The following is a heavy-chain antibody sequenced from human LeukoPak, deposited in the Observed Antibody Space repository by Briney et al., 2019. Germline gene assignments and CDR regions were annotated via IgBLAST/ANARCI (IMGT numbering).Heavy chain of an antibody. CDR2: ISGSGGST. J-gene: IGHJ6*03. D-gene: IGHD3-22*01. Sequence: HPGGSLRLSCAASGFTFSSYAMSWVRQAPGKGLEWVSAISGSGGSTYYADSVKGRFTISRDNAKNSLYLQVNSLRAEDTAVYYCARDNISNGFPFYYYMDVWGKGTTVTVSS. CDR1: GFTFSSYA. V-gene: IGHV3-23*01. CDR3: ARDNISNGFPFYYYMDV.